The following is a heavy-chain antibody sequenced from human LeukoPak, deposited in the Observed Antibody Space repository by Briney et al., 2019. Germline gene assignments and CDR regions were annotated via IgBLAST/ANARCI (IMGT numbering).Heavy chain of an antibody. CDR3: APSPRVGKTGAGAFDY. D-gene: IGHD6-13*01. Sequence: GRSLRLSCAASGLTFTNYAMHWVRQAPGKGLEWVAVISYDGSTKYYADSVKGRFIISRDNSKNTLYLQMDSLRTEDTAVFYCAPSPRVGKTGAGAFDYWGQETLVTVSS. CDR1: GLTFTNYA. J-gene: IGHJ4*02. V-gene: IGHV3-30-3*01. CDR2: ISYDGSTK.